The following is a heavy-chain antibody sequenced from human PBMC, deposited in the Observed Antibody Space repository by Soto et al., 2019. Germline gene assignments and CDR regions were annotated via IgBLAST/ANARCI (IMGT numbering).Heavy chain of an antibody. D-gene: IGHD3-10*01. J-gene: IGHJ4*02. CDR2: INYVGRTS. CDR3: ARFRRNYFDY. V-gene: IGHV4-59*01. CDR1: GDSMSGFY. Sequence: SETLSLTCTVSGDSMSGFYWSWIRQTPGKGLEWIGYINYVGRTSYYSPSLQSRVTISLDSSKNQFSLILSSVTAADTAVYFCARFRRNYFDYWGQGNQVTVSS.